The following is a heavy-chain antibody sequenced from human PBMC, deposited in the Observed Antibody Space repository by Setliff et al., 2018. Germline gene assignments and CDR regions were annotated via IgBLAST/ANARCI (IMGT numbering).Heavy chain of an antibody. V-gene: IGHV1-8*01. CDR2: MNPERDNT. CDR1: GYSFISYD. Sequence: GASVKVSCKASGYSFISYDINWVRQAPGQGLEWMGWMNPERDNTGYAQKFQGRVTMTGHASINTAYMELTSLTSEDTAVYYCVRNPLGPEASTPGGYWGQGTLVTGSS. D-gene: IGHD3-16*01. CDR3: VRNPLGPEASTPGGY. J-gene: IGHJ4*02.